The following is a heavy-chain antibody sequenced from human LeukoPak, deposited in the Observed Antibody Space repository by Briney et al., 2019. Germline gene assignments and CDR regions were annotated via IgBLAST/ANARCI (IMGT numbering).Heavy chain of an antibody. CDR2: INEDGSEK. D-gene: IGHD1-1*01. CDR1: GFTFSSYW. J-gene: IGHJ4*02. V-gene: IGHV3-7*03. CDR3: ARDWKQWPADY. Sequence: GGSLRLSCAASGFTFSSYWMSWVRQAPGKGLEWVANINEDGSEKFYVDSVKGRFTISRDSAKNSLYLQMTSLKVDDTAVYYCARDWKQWPADYWGQGILVTVSS.